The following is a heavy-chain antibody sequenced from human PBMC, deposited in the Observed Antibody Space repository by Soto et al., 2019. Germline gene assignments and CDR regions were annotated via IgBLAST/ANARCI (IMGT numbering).Heavy chain of an antibody. CDR2: SFYRGST. Sequence: QLQLQESGPGLVKPSETLSLTCTVSGGSISSRSHYWGWIRQSPGKHLEWIGSSFYRGSTHYNPSLKTRVTISVDTSKNQVSLKLYSVTAADTAVYYCATADGFGVVTPFFVYWGQGILVTVSS. CDR1: GGSISSRSHY. CDR3: ATADGFGVVTPFFVY. V-gene: IGHV4-39*01. J-gene: IGHJ4*02. D-gene: IGHD3-3*01.